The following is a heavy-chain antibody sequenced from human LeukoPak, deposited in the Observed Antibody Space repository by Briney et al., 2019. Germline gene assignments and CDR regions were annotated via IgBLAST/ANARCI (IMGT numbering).Heavy chain of an antibody. J-gene: IGHJ4*02. CDR3: ARVGGPYCSGGSCLTLPFDY. Sequence: SETLSLTCTVSGGSISSYYWSWIRQPPGKGLEWIGYIYYSGSTNYNPSLKSRVTISVDTSKNQFSLKLSSVTAADTAVYYCARVGGPYCSGGSCLTLPFDYWGQGTLVTVSP. CDR1: GGSISSYY. D-gene: IGHD2-15*01. CDR2: IYYSGST. V-gene: IGHV4-59*01.